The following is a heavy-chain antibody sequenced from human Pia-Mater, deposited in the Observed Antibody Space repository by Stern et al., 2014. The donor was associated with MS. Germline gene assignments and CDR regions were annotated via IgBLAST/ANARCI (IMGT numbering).Heavy chain of an antibody. V-gene: IGHV2-70*04. J-gene: IGHJ4*02. CDR1: GFSLSTSGMR. CDR2: LDLTYEK. D-gene: IGHD6-19*01. Sequence: QVTLRESGPAVVKPTQTLTLTCTFSGFSLSTSGMRVSWIRLPPGKALEWLGRLDLTYEKFYSTTLKTQATISRDTSKNQVVLTMTNMDPVDTATYYCARTTPGYSTGRVGLFDFWGQGAPVTVSS. CDR3: ARTTPGYSTGRVGLFDF.